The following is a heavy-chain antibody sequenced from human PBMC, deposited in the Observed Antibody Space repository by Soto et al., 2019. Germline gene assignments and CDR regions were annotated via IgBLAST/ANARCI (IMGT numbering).Heavy chain of an antibody. CDR2: INHSGST. D-gene: IGHD3-9*01. J-gene: IGHJ4*02. CDR1: GGSFSDYY. Sequence: SETLSLTCAVYGGSFSDYYWSWIRQPPGKGLEWIGEINHSGSTNYNPSLKSRVTISVDTSKNQFSLKLSSVTAADTAVYYCGRLEGLATISYYFDYWGQGALVTVSS. V-gene: IGHV4-34*01. CDR3: GRLEGLATISYYFDY.